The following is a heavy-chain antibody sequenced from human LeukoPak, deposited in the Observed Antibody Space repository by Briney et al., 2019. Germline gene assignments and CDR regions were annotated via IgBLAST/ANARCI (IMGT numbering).Heavy chain of an antibody. J-gene: IGHJ4*02. CDR1: GFTFSSYW. V-gene: IGHV3-7*04. Sequence: GGSLRLSCAASGFTFSSYWMSWVRQAPGKGLEWVANIKQDGSEKYYVDSVKGRFTISRDNAKNSLYLQMNSLRAEDTAVYYCARGYYDYVWGSYRPGSFDYWGQGTLVTVSS. CDR2: IKQDGSEK. CDR3: ARGYYDYVWGSYRPGSFDY. D-gene: IGHD3-16*02.